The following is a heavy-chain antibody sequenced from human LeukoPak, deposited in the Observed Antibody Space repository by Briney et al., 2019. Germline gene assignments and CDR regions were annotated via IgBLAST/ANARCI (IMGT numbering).Heavy chain of an antibody. D-gene: IGHD3-10*01. CDR2: ISGSDNNT. Sequence: GGSLRLSCAASGFTFRRYAMNWVRQAPGKGLEWTSAISGSDNNTYYADSVKGRFTISRDNSKNTLYLQMNSLRVEDTAVYYCARAPGSYSDYYFDYWGQGTLVTVSS. J-gene: IGHJ4*02. CDR3: ARAPGSYSDYYFDY. CDR1: GFTFRRYA. V-gene: IGHV3-23*01.